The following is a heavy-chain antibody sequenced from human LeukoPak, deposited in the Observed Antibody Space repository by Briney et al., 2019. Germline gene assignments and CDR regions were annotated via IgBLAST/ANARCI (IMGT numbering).Heavy chain of an antibody. Sequence: TGGSLRLSCAASGFTFSSYSMNWVRQAPGKGLEWVSSISSSSSYIYYADSVKGRFTISRDNAKNSLYLQMNSLRAEDTAVYYCAKVLQMVREVTPFDYWGQGTLVTVSS. V-gene: IGHV3-21*01. CDR1: GFTFSSYS. J-gene: IGHJ4*02. CDR3: AKVLQMVREVTPFDY. CDR2: ISSSSSYI. D-gene: IGHD3-10*01.